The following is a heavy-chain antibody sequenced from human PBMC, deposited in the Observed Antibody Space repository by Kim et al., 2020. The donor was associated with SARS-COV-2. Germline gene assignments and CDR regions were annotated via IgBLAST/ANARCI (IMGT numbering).Heavy chain of an antibody. CDR2: IDPSGGST. Sequence: ASVKVSCKASGYTFTSYYMFWVRQAPGQGLEWMGFIDPSGGSTSYAQKFQGRVTMTRDTSTSTVYMELSSLRSEDTAVYYCARNSDSGADYWGQGTLVTVSS. V-gene: IGHV1-46*01. CDR3: ARNSDSGADY. CDR1: GYTFTSYY. J-gene: IGHJ4*02. D-gene: IGHD1-26*01.